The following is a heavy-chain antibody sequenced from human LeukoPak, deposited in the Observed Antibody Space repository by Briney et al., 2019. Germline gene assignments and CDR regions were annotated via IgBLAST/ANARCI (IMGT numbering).Heavy chain of an antibody. Sequence: GGSLRLSCAASGFTFSSHSMNWVRQAPGKGLEWVSYISSGSTIIHYADSVKGRFTISRDDAKNSLYLQMNSLRAEDTAVYYCAKVPRQHDNWFDPWGQGTLVTVSS. J-gene: IGHJ5*02. CDR2: ISSGSTII. CDR3: AKVPRQHDNWFDP. CDR1: GFTFSSHS. V-gene: IGHV3-48*01. D-gene: IGHD6-13*01.